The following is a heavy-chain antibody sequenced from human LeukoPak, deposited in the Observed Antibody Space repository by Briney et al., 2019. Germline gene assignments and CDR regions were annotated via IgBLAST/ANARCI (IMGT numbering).Heavy chain of an antibody. D-gene: IGHD5-24*01. CDR1: GFTFSSYA. CDR3: ASWDGYKYALDY. V-gene: IGHV3-30-3*01. J-gene: IGHJ4*02. CDR2: ISYDGSNK. Sequence: PGGSLRLSCAASGFTFSSYAMHWVRQAPGKGLEWVAVISYDGSNKYYADSVKGRFTISRDNSKNTLYPQMNSLRAEDTAVYYCASWDGYKYALDYWGQGTLVTVSS.